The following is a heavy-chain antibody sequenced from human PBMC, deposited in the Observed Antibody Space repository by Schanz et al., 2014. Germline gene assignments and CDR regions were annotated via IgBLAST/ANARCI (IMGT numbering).Heavy chain of an antibody. D-gene: IGHD4-17*01. CDR1: GGSFSGYF. J-gene: IGHJ3*02. CDR3: ARGSREGFGDYDAAFDI. Sequence: QVQLQQWGAGLLKPSETLSLTCGVSGGSFSGYFWSWIRQPPERGLEWIGEISHGGTTLYNPSLKSRVPMSWDTSKNQVSLNLRSVTAADTAIYFCARGSREGFGDYDAAFDIWGQGTVVSVS. CDR2: ISHGGTT. V-gene: IGHV4-34*02.